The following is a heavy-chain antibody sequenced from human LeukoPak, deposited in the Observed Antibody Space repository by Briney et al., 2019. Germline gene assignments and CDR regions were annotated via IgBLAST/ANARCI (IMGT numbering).Heavy chain of an antibody. D-gene: IGHD3-22*01. V-gene: IGHV3-23*01. J-gene: IGHJ4*02. CDR1: GFTSSSYA. CDR3: AKADTYYYDSSGPLADY. Sequence: QPGGSLRLSCAASGFTSSSYAMSWVRQAPGKGLEWVSAISGSGGSTYYADSVKGRFTISRDNSKNTLYLQMNSLRAEDTAVYYCAKADTYYYDSSGPLADYWGQGTLVTVSS. CDR2: ISGSGGST.